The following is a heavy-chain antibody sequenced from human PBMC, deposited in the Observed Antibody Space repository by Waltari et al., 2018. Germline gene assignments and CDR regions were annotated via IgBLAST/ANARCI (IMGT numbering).Heavy chain of an antibody. Sequence: SLKESGPALVKPTQTVTLTCSLSGFSLTTSGLRVSWVRQSPGKALEWLARIDWDGDTFYSTSLTTGLSSSEDTAEIQVVLTVTDMRPVDTGTYYCARLSQLLGDGFELWGPGTAVVVSS. CDR3: ARLSQLLGDGFEL. CDR2: IDWDGDT. CDR1: GFSLTTSGLR. V-gene: IGHV2-70*04. J-gene: IGHJ3*01. D-gene: IGHD6-6*01.